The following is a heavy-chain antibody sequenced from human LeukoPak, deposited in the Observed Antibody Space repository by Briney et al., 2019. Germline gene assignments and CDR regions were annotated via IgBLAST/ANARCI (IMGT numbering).Heavy chain of an antibody. CDR2: IYYSGST. D-gene: IGHD3-22*01. J-gene: IGHJ3*02. V-gene: IGHV4-39*01. Sequence: SETLSLTCTVSGGSISSSSYYWGWIRQPPGKGLEWIGSIYYSGSTYYNPSLESRVTISVDTSKNQFSLKLSSVTAADTAVYYCARHTYYYDSSGYLYPRAFDIWGQGTMVTVSS. CDR3: ARHTYYYDSSGYLYPRAFDI. CDR1: GGSISSSSYY.